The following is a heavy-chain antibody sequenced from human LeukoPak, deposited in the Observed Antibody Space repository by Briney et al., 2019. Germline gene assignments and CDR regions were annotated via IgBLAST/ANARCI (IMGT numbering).Heavy chain of an antibody. V-gene: IGHV1-46*01. D-gene: IGHD4-23*01. CDR3: ARAPPTVVTPHFDY. CDR2: INPTGGST. Sequence: ASVKVSCKASGYTFTSYYMHWVRQAPGQGLEWMGLINPTGGSTGYAQKFQGRVTMTRDMSTSTDYMELSSLRSEDTAIYYCARAPPTVVTPHFDYWGQGTLVTVSS. CDR1: GYTFTSYY. J-gene: IGHJ4*02.